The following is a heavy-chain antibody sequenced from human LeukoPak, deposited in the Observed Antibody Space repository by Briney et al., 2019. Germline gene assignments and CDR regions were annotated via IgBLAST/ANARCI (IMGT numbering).Heavy chain of an antibody. CDR2: FDPEDGET. J-gene: IGHJ5*02. CDR1: GYTLTGLS. D-gene: IGHD3-22*01. CDR3: ATGVYYYDSSGYFP. V-gene: IGHV1-24*01. Sequence: GASVKVSCKVSGYTLTGLSMHWVRQAPGKGLEWMGGFDPEDGETIYAQKFQGRVTMTEDTSTDTAYMELSSLRSEDTAVYYCATGVYYYDSSGYFPWGQGTLVTVSS.